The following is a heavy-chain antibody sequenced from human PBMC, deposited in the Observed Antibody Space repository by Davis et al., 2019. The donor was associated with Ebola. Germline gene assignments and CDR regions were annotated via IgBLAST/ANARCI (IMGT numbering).Heavy chain of an antibody. V-gene: IGHV3-74*01. CDR3: ARDRYYTIDV. J-gene: IGHJ6*02. CDR2: IHSDETST. D-gene: IGHD3-10*01. Sequence: GESLKISCIASGFTFSNYAMNWVRQAPGEGLVWVSRIHSDETSTIYTDSVKGRFTISRDNAKNTLYLQMNSLRAEDTAVYYCARDRYYTIDVWGQGTTVTVSS. CDR1: GFTFSNYA.